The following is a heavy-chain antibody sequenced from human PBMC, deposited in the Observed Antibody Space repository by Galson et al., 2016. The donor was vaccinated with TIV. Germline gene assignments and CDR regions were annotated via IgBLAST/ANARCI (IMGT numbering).Heavy chain of an antibody. J-gene: IGHJ4*02. CDR1: GFPFSSFG. CDR3: TRDGRGNWKYVDYFDY. D-gene: IGHD1-7*01. V-gene: IGHV3-30*02. Sequence: SLRLSCAASGFPFSSFGMHWVRQSPGKGPEWVALIRYDGSRTYYADSVKGRFTISRDDSKNTLYLQMNGLGRDDTAVYYCTRDGRGNWKYVDYFDYWGPGTVVTVSS. CDR2: IRYDGSRT.